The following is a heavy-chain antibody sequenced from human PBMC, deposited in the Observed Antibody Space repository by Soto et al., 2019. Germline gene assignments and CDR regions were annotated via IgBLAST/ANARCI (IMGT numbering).Heavy chain of an antibody. CDR2: IYYSGST. CDR1: GGSISSGDYY. Sequence: PSETLSLTCTVSGGSISSGDYYWSWIRQPPGKGLEWIGYIYYSGSTYYNPSLKSRVTISVDTSKNQFSLKLSSVIAADTAVYYCARVGANWGYFDYWGQGTLVTVSS. V-gene: IGHV4-30-4*01. D-gene: IGHD7-27*01. J-gene: IGHJ4*02. CDR3: ARVGANWGYFDY.